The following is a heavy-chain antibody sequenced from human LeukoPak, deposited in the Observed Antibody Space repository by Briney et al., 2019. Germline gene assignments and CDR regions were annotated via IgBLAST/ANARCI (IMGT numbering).Heavy chain of an antibody. V-gene: IGHV3-48*02. CDR3: ARGCYYERSGNCPFDY. CDR1: GFTFSTYG. D-gene: IGHD3-22*01. J-gene: IGHJ4*02. Sequence: PGGSLRLSCAASGFTFSTYGMNWVRQAPGKGLEWVSYISSSTSTIYYADSVKGRFTISRDNAKNSLYLQMNSLRDEDTAVYYCARGCYYERSGNCPFDYWGPGTLVTVSS. CDR2: ISSSTSTI.